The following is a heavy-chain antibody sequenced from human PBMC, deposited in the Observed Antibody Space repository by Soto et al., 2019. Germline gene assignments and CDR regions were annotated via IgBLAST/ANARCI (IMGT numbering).Heavy chain of an antibody. V-gene: IGHV1-18*01. CDR2: ISPYNGNT. Sequence: APVKGSCKASGYTFTSYGISWGRQAPGQGLEWMGWISPYNGNTNYAQNLQGRVTMTTDTSTSTAYMELRSLRSDDTAVYYCARDRRYNWNYGWFDPWGQGTLVTVSS. CDR3: ARDRRYNWNYGWFDP. J-gene: IGHJ5*02. CDR1: GYTFTSYG. D-gene: IGHD1-7*01.